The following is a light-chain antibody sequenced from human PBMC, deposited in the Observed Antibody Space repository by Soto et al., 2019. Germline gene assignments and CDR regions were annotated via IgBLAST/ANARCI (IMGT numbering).Light chain of an antibody. CDR3: CSYAGSSTPGV. Sequence: QSALTQPASVSGSPGQWITISCTGTSSDVGSYNLVSWYHQHPGKAPKLLIYEVSKRPSGVSNRFSGSKSGNTASLTISGLQAEDEADYYCCSYAGSSTPGVFGGGTKVTVL. CDR2: EVS. V-gene: IGLV2-23*02. CDR1: SSDVGSYNL. J-gene: IGLJ3*02.